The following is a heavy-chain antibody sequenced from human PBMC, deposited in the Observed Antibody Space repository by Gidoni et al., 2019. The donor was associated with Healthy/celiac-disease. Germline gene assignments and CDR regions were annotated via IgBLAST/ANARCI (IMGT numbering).Heavy chain of an antibody. V-gene: IGHV3-30*03. Sequence: QVQLVESGGGVVQPGRSLRLSCAASGFTSSSYGMHWVRQAPGKGLEWVAVISYDGSNKYYADSVKGRFTISRDNSKNTLYLQMNSLRAEDTAVYYCATTVAAVEWYFDLWGRGTLVTVSS. CDR3: ATTVAAVEWYFDL. D-gene: IGHD2-15*01. CDR2: ISYDGSNK. J-gene: IGHJ2*01. CDR1: GFTSSSYG.